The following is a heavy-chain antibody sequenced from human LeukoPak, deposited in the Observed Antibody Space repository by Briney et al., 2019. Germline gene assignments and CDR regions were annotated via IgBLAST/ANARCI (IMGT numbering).Heavy chain of an antibody. J-gene: IGHJ4*02. CDR1: GFTFSSYG. D-gene: IGHD3-22*01. Sequence: GRSLRLSCAASGFTFSSYGMHWVRQAPGKGLEWVAVISYDGSNKYYADSVKGRFTISRDNAKNSLYLQMNSLRAEDTAVYYCARDYYDTWDYWGQGTLVTVSS. V-gene: IGHV3-30*03. CDR2: ISYDGSNK. CDR3: ARDYYDTWDY.